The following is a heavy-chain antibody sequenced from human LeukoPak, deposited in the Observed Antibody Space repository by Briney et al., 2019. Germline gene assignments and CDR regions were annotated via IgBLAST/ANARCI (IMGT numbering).Heavy chain of an antibody. Sequence: GGSLRLSCVASGFTFSSYAMSWVRQAPGKGLEWVSSISGSGGSTYYADSVKGRFTISRDNSKNTLYLQMKSQRAEDTAVYYCAEDLPDYYYDSSAYYYSPFDYWGQGTLVTASS. CDR2: ISGSGGST. J-gene: IGHJ4*02. CDR1: GFTFSSYA. V-gene: IGHV3-23*01. D-gene: IGHD3-22*01. CDR3: AEDLPDYYYDSSAYYYSPFDY.